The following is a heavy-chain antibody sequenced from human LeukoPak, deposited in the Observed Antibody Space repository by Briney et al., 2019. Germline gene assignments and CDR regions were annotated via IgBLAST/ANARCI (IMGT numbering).Heavy chain of an antibody. CDR1: GGSITTSSFY. Sequence: SETLSLTCNVSGGSITTSSFYWGWIRQTPGKGLEWIGTFYYTGDTYYNRSLKSRATIAVDTSKDQFFLALSSVTAADTAVYYCVRAVGAVAGPGDWFDPWGPGTLVTVSS. CDR2: FYYTGDT. D-gene: IGHD6-19*01. J-gene: IGHJ5*02. V-gene: IGHV4-39*01. CDR3: VRAVGAVAGPGDWFDP.